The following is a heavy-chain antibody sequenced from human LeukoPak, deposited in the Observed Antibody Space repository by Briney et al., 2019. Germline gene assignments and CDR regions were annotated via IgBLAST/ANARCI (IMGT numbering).Heavy chain of an antibody. J-gene: IGHJ4*02. CDR3: ARGPYYDSSGYYYGYIDY. V-gene: IGHV3-74*01. CDR2: INSDGSST. Sequence: GGSLRLSCAASGFTFSSYWMHWVRQAPGKGLVWVSRINSDGSSTSYADSVKGRFTISRDNAKNTLYLQMNSLRAEDTAVYYCARGPYYDSSGYYYGYIDYWGQGTLVTVSS. D-gene: IGHD3-22*01. CDR1: GFTFSSYW.